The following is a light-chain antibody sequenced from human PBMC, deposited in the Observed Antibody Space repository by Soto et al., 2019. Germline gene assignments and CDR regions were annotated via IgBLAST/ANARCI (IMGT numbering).Light chain of an antibody. CDR1: SASVSTSYY. J-gene: IGLJ2*01. V-gene: IGLV8-61*01. CDR3: VFYMGSGLSL. CDR2: NTN. Sequence: QTVVTQEPSFSVSPGGTVTLTCGLTSASVSTSYYPSWYQQTPGQAPRTLIYNTNTRSSGVPDRFSGSLLGNKAALTITGAQTEDEADYYCVFYMGSGLSLFGGGTKLTVL.